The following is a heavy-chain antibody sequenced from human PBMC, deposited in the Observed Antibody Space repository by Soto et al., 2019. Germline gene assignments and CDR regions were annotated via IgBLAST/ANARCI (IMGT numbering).Heavy chain of an antibody. D-gene: IGHD4-17*01. CDR2: IYYSGST. J-gene: IGHJ5*02. V-gene: IGHV4-30-4*01. Sequence: SETLSLTCTVSGGSISSGDYYWSWIRQPPGKGLEWIGYIYYSGSTYYNPSLKSRVTLSVDTSKNQFSLKLSSVTAADTAVYYCARVSLLRNWFDPWGQGTLVTVSS. CDR1: GGSISSGDYY. CDR3: ARVSLLRNWFDP.